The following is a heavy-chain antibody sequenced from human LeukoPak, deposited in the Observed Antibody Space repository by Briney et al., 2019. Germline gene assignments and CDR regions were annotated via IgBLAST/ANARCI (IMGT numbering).Heavy chain of an antibody. J-gene: IGHJ4*02. CDR1: GGSISSYY. D-gene: IGHD2-15*01. CDR3: ARDLTPTGGYCSGGSCYTFDY. CDR2: IYYSGST. V-gene: IGHV4-59*12. Sequence: SETLSLTCTVSGGSISSYYWSWIRQPPGKGLEWIGYIYYSGSTNYNPSLKSRVTISVDTSKNQFSLKLSSVTAADTAVYYCARDLTPTGGYCSGGSCYTFDYWGQGTLVTVSS.